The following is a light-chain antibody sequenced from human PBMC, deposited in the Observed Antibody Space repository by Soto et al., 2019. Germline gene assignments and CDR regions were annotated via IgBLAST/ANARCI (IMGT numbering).Light chain of an antibody. CDR2: DAS. CDR3: QQRSNWPST. J-gene: IGKJ4*01. CDR1: KSVSSY. Sequence: EILLTQSPATLSLSPGERAALSCRASKSVSSYLAWYQQKPGQAPRLLIYDASKRAPGIPARFTGSGSGTDFTLTISSLAPEDFAVYFCQQRSNWPSTFGGGTKVEI. V-gene: IGKV3-11*01.